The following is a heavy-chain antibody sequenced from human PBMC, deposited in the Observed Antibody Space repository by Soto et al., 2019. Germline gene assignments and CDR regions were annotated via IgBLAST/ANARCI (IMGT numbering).Heavy chain of an antibody. CDR1: GGSISSGGYF. CDR3: AREPSI. J-gene: IGHJ4*02. CDR2: IYYSGVT. V-gene: IGHV4-31*03. Sequence: PSETLSLTCTVSGGSISSGGYFWNWIRQHPGKGLEWIGYIYYSGVTYYNPSLKSRVTISVDTSKNQFSLRLSSVTAADTAVYYCAREPSIWGQGILVTVSS.